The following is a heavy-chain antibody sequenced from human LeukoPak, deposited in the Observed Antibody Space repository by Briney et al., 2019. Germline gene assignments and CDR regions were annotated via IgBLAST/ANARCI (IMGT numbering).Heavy chain of an antibody. CDR1: GGSISSYY. J-gene: IGHJ5*02. CDR2: IYHSGST. Sequence: SETLSLTCTVSGGSISSYYWSWVRQPPGKGLEWIGEIYHSGSTNYNPSLKSRVTISVDKSKNQFSLKLSSVTAADTAVYYCARGDYDSSGYPSGWFDPWGQGTLVTVSS. CDR3: ARGDYDSSGYPSGWFDP. D-gene: IGHD3-22*01. V-gene: IGHV4-4*02.